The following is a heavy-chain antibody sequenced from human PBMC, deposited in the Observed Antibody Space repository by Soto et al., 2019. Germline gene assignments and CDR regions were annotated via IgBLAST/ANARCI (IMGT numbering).Heavy chain of an antibody. Sequence: SVKVSCKASGGTFSSYAISWVRQAPGQGLEWMGGIIPIFGTANYAQKFQGRVTITADESTSTAYMELSSLRSEDTAVYYCARSLYCSSTSCYRYYYYDGMDVWGQGTTVTVSS. D-gene: IGHD2-2*01. J-gene: IGHJ6*02. CDR2: IIPIFGTA. V-gene: IGHV1-69*13. CDR1: GGTFSSYA. CDR3: ARSLYCSSTSCYRYYYYDGMDV.